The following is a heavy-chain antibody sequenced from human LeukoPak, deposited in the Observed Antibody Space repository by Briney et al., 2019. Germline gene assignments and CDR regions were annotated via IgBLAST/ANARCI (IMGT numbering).Heavy chain of an antibody. J-gene: IGHJ4*02. CDR1: GYTFTSYD. D-gene: IGHD6-6*01. CDR3: ARIYAIAARSSFDY. V-gene: IGHV1-8*01. Sequence: ASVKVSCKASGYTFTSYDINWVQQATGQGLEWMGWMNPNSGNTGYAQKFQGRVTMTRNTSISTAYMELSSLRSEDTAVYYCARIYAIAARSSFDYWGQGTLVTVSS. CDR2: MNPNSGNT.